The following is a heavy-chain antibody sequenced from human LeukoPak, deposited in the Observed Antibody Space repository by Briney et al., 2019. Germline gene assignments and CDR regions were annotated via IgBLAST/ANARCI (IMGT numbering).Heavy chain of an antibody. Sequence: GRSLRLSCAASGFTFSSYAMHWVRQAPGKGLEWVAVISYDGSNKYYADSVKGRFTISRDNSKNTLYLQMNSLRAEDTAVYYCTTDRMGIEVYYYYMDVWGKGTTVTVSS. CDR1: GFTFSSYA. CDR2: ISYDGSNK. D-gene: IGHD7-27*01. V-gene: IGHV3-30-3*01. J-gene: IGHJ6*03. CDR3: TTDRMGIEVYYYYMDV.